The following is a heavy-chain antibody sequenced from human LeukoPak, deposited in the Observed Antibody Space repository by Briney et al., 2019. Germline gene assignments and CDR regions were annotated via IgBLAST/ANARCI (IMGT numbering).Heavy chain of an antibody. J-gene: IGHJ4*02. V-gene: IGHV1-18*01. D-gene: IGHD2-2*01. CDR1: GYTFTSYG. Sequence: SVKVSCKASGYTFTSYGISWVRQAPGQGLERMGWIRAYNGNTNYAQKLQGRVTMTTDTSTSTAYMELRSLRSDDTAVYYCARGVRDCSSTSCYGSLFVDYWGQGTLVTVSS. CDR2: IRAYNGNT. CDR3: ARGVRDCSSTSCYGSLFVDY.